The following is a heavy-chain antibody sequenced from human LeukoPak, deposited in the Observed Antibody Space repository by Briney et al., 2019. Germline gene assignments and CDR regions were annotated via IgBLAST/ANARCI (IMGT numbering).Heavy chain of an antibody. CDR1: GFTFSNSA. CDR2: ISAGGRDT. Sequence: PGRSLRLSCAASGFTFSNSAMTWVRQPPGNGLDWVSAISAGGRDTIYTDSVKDRFSISRDNSKNTMYLQMNRQRAEDTAVYYCAKGGNTVPLDYWGQGTLFTASP. V-gene: IGHV3-23*01. CDR3: AKGGNTVPLDY. D-gene: IGHD1/OR15-1a*01. J-gene: IGHJ4*02.